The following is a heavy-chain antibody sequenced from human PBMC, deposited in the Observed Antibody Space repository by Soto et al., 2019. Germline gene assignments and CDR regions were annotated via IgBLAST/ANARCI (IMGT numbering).Heavy chain of an antibody. J-gene: IGHJ6*02. D-gene: IGHD3-10*01. CDR3: ARTITSFYGVDV. CDR2: IIPIFGTA. CDR1: GYTFTNFG. V-gene: IGHV1-69*13. Sequence: GASVKVSCKTSGYTFTNFGLSWVRQAPGQGLEWMGGIIPIFGTANYAQKFQGRVTITADESTSTAYMELSSLRSEDTAVYYCARTITSFYGVDVWGQGTTVTVSS.